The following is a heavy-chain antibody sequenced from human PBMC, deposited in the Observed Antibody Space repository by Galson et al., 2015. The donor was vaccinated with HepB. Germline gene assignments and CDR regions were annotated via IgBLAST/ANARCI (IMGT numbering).Heavy chain of an antibody. D-gene: IGHD1-26*01. V-gene: IGHV1-18*01. CDR2: ISGYNGNT. CDR1: GYTFTSYG. CDR3: ARDDAHGSNHWFDP. J-gene: IGHJ5*02. Sequence: SVKVSCKASGYTFTSYGISWVRQAPGQGLEWMGWISGYNGNTKYAQKVQGRVTMTTDTSTSTAYMELRSLISDDTAVYYCARDDAHGSNHWFDPWGQGTLVTVSS.